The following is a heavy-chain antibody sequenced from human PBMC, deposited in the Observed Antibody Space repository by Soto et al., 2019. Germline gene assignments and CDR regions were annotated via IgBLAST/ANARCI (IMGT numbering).Heavy chain of an antibody. J-gene: IGHJ6*02. D-gene: IGHD3-3*01. CDR3: AKDPKDYDFWAGSYYYHGMDV. V-gene: IGHV1-46*01. CDR1: GYTFTNYF. CDR2: INPGNRIT. Sequence: ASVKVSCKTSGYTFTNYFVHWVRQAPGQGLEWMGAINPGNRITNYALKFQGRVTMTSDTSTNTVYLELSSLRSEDTAVYSCAKDPKDYDFWAGSYYYHGMDVWGQGTTVTVSS.